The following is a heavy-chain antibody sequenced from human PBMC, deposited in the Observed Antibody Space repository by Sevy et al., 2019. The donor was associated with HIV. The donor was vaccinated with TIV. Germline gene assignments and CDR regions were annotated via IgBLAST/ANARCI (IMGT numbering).Heavy chain of an antibody. Sequence: GGSLRLSCAASGFPFSANWMNWVSQAPGKGLDWVANIKGDGSDKHYVDSVEGGFTISRDNAKNLLYLQMNSLRVEDTAVYYCAHETFGRFESWGQGTLVTVSS. J-gene: IGHJ4*02. V-gene: IGHV3-7*01. D-gene: IGHD3-16*01. CDR1: GFPFSANW. CDR2: IKGDGSDK. CDR3: AHETFGRFES.